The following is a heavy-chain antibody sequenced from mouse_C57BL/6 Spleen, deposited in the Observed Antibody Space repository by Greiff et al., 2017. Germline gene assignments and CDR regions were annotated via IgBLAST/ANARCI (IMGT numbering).Heavy chain of an antibody. V-gene: IGHV5-9-1*02. CDR3: TRDSWTRAWFAY. Sequence: EVQGVESGEGLVKPGGSLKLSCAASGFTFSSYAMSWVRQTPEKRLEWVAYISSGGDYIYYADTVKGRFTISRDNARNTLYLQMSSLKSEDTAMYYCTRDSWTRAWFAYWGQGTLVTVSA. CDR1: GFTFSSYA. J-gene: IGHJ3*01. D-gene: IGHD3-3*01. CDR2: ISSGGDYI.